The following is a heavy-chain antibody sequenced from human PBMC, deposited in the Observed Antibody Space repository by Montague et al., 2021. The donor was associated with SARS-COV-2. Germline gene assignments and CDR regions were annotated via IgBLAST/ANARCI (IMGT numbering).Heavy chain of an antibody. V-gene: IGHV2-5*02. CDR2: IYWDDDK. CDR1: GFSPSTSGVG. CDR3: AHRPPGVWFGELVV. J-gene: IGHJ4*02. D-gene: IGHD3-10*01. Sequence: PALVKPTQTLTLTCTFSGFSPSTSGVGVGWIRQPPGKALEWLALIYWDDDKRYSPSLKSRLTITKDTSKNQVVLTMTNMDPVDTATYYCAHRPPGVWFGELVVWGQGTLVTVSS.